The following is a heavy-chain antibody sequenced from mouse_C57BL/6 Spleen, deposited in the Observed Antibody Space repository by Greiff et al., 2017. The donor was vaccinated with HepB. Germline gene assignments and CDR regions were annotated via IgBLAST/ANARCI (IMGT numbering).Heavy chain of an antibody. V-gene: IGHV5-4*03. CDR2: ISDGGSYT. Sequence: EVMLVDSGGGLVKPGGSLKLSCAASGFTFSSYAMSWVRQTPEKRLEWVATISDGGSYTYYPDNVKGRFTIYRDNAKNNLYLQMSHLKSEDTAMYYCARYYYGSSYYFDYWGQGTTLTVSS. CDR3: ARYYYGSSYYFDY. J-gene: IGHJ2*01. CDR1: GFTFSSYA. D-gene: IGHD1-1*01.